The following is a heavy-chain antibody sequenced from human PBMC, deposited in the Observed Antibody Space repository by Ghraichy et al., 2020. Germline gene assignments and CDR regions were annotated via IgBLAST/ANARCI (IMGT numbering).Heavy chain of an antibody. CDR2: IYYSGST. Sequence: SETLSLTCTVSGGSISSSSYYWGWIRQPPGKGLEWIGSIYYSGSTYYNPSLKSRVTISVDTSKNQFSLKLSSVTAADTAVYYCARLSVEGIAARYYGMDVWGQGTTVTVSS. J-gene: IGHJ6*02. CDR3: ARLSVEGIAARYYGMDV. D-gene: IGHD6-6*01. CDR1: GGSISSSSYY. V-gene: IGHV4-39*01.